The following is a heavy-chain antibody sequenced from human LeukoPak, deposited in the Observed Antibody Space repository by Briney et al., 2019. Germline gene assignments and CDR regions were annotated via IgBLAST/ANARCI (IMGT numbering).Heavy chain of an antibody. CDR3: ARDPSIMITFGGVIVPDDAFDI. J-gene: IGHJ3*02. CDR2: IYYSGST. D-gene: IGHD3-16*02. V-gene: IGHV4-30-4*08. Sequence: SETLSLTCTVSGGSISSGDYYWSWIRQPPGKGLEWIGYIYYSGSTYYNPSLKSRVTISVDTSKNQFSLKLSSVTAADTAVYYCARDPSIMITFGGVIVPDDAFDIWGQGTMVTVSS. CDR1: GGSISSGDYY.